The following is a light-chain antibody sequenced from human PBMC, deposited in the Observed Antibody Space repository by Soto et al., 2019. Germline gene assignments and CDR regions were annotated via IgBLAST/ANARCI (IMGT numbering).Light chain of an antibody. CDR1: GLPKQF. J-gene: IGLJ2*01. V-gene: IGLV3-25*02. Sequence: SYELTQPPSVSVSPGQTARITCSGDGLPKQFAYWYQQKSGQAPVLLISKDSERPSGIPERFSGSSSGTTVTLTISGVQAEDEADYYCQSADSSGPYVVVFGVGTKLTVL. CDR3: QSADSSGPYVVV. CDR2: KDS.